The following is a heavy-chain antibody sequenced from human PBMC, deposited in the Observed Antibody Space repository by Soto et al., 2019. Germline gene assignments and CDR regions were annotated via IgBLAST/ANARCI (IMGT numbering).Heavy chain of an antibody. CDR1: GYTFTSYA. CDR3: ARSRYCSGGSCYFWFDP. V-gene: IGHV1-3*01. D-gene: IGHD2-15*01. CDR2: INAGNGNT. Sequence: ASVKVSCKASGYTFTSYAMHWVRQAPGQRLEWMGWINAGNGNTKYSQKFQGRVTITRDTSASTAYMELSSLRSEDTAVYYCARSRYCSGGSCYFWFDPWPGNPGHRLL. J-gene: IGHJ5*02.